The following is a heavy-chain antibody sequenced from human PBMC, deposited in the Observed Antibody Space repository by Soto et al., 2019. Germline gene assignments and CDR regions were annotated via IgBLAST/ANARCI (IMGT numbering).Heavy chain of an antibody. V-gene: IGHV3-30-3*01. D-gene: IGHD1-26*01. CDR3: ASLVGAAKFDY. Sequence: PVGSLRLSCAASGFTFSSYAMHWVRQAPGKGLEWVAVISYDGSNKYYADSVKGRFTISRDNSKNTLYLQMNSLRAEDTAVYYCASLVGAAKFDYWGQGTLVTVSS. CDR1: GFTFSSYA. J-gene: IGHJ4*02. CDR2: ISYDGSNK.